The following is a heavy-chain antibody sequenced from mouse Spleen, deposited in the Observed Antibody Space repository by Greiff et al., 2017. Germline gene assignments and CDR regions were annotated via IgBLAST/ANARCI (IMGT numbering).Heavy chain of an antibody. CDR1: GYTFTSYW. Sequence: VQLKESGTVLARPGASVKMSCKTSGYTFTSYWMHWVKQRPGQGLDWIGAIYPGISDTSYNQKFKGKAKLTAVTSASTAYMELSSLTNEDSAVYYCTRGLYGSSDDAMDYWGQGTSVTVSS. J-gene: IGHJ4*01. CDR3: TRGLYGSSDDAMDY. V-gene: IGHV1-5*01. CDR2: IYPGISDT. D-gene: IGHD1-1*01.